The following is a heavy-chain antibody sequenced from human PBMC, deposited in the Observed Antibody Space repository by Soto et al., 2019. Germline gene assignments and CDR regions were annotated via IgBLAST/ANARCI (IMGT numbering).Heavy chain of an antibody. Sequence: ASVKVSCKASGYTFTSYGISWVRQAPGQGLEWMGWSSAYNGNTNYAQKLQGRVTMTTDTSTSTAYMELRTLTSDDTATYYCARDRIAAGDTPYYFDHWGQGALVTVSS. D-gene: IGHD6-13*01. J-gene: IGHJ4*02. CDR1: GYTFTSYG. V-gene: IGHV1-18*01. CDR2: SSAYNGNT. CDR3: ARDRIAAGDTPYYFDH.